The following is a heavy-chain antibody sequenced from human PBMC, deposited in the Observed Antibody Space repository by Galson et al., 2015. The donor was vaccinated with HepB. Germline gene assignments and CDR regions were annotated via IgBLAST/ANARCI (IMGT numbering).Heavy chain of an antibody. V-gene: IGHV3-23*01. CDR3: AKLPNYGEPLDY. CDR1: GFTFSSYA. Sequence: SLRLSCAASGFTFSSYAMRRVRQAPGKGLEWVSGITRSGDNTYYTDSVKGRFTISRDNSKNTLYLQMNNLRGDDTALYYCAKLPNYGEPLDYWGQGTLVTVSS. D-gene: IGHD4-17*01. CDR2: ITRSGDNT. J-gene: IGHJ4*02.